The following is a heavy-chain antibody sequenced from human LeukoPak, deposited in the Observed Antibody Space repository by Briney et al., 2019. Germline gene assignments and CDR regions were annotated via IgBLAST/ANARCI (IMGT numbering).Heavy chain of an antibody. Sequence: GASVKVSCKASGYTFTGHYMHWARQAPGQGFEWMGWINPNSGDRNSAQKFQGRVTMTRDTSISAVYMELSRLGSDDTAVYYCAREGWDQRDTAAFDRWGQGTLVTVSS. CDR2: INPNSGDR. CDR3: AREGWDQRDTAAFDR. J-gene: IGHJ4*02. V-gene: IGHV1-2*02. D-gene: IGHD6-19*01. CDR1: GYTFTGHY.